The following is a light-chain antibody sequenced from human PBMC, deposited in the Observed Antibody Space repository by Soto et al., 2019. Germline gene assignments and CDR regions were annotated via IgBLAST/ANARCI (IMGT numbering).Light chain of an antibody. Sequence: DIQMTQSPSSLSASVGDRVTITCRASQGISNHLAWFQQKPGRAPKSLIYAASTFQSGVPSKFSGSGSGTDFSLTISSLQPEDCATYYCQQYNRYPPTFGQGTKVEI. V-gene: IGKV1-16*02. CDR3: QQYNRYPPT. CDR2: AAS. CDR1: QGISNH. J-gene: IGKJ1*01.